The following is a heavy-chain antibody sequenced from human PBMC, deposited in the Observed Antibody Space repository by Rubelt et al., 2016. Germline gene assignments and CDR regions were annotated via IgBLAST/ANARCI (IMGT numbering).Heavy chain of an antibody. J-gene: IGHJ4*02. D-gene: IGHD1-26*01. CDR3: AREGDIVGATTAFDY. V-gene: IGHV3-33*01. CDR2: IWYDGSNK. Sequence: EWVAVIWYDGSNKYYADSVKGRFTISRDNSKITLYLQMNSLRAEDTAVYYCAREGDIVGATTAFDYWGQGTLVTVSS.